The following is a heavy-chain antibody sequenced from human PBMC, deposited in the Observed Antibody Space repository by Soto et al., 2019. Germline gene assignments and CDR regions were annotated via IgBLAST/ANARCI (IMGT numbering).Heavy chain of an antibody. CDR3: ARDRVWLSVAKTHHFDY. J-gene: IGHJ4*02. CDR2: ISYDGSNK. CDR1: GFTFSSYA. Sequence: GGSLRLSCAASGFTFSSYAMHWVRQAPGKGLEWVAVISYDGSNKYYADSVKGRFTISRDNSKNTPYLQMNSLRAEDTAVYYCARDRVWLSVAKTHHFDYWGQGTLVTVSS. D-gene: IGHD5-12*01. V-gene: IGHV3-30-3*01.